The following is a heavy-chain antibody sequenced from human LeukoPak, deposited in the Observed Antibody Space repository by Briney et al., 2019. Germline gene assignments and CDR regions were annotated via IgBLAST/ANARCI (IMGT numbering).Heavy chain of an antibody. V-gene: IGHV1-69*06. Sequence: ASVTVSCKASGGTFSSYAISWVRQAPGQGLEWMGGIIPIFGTANYAQKFQGRVTITADKSTSTAYMELSSLRSEDTAVYYCARSEFVRGYYYYYYMDVWGKGTTVTVSS. CDR3: ARSEFVRGYYYYYYMDV. CDR2: IIPIFGTA. CDR1: GGTFSSYA. D-gene: IGHD3-10*02. J-gene: IGHJ6*03.